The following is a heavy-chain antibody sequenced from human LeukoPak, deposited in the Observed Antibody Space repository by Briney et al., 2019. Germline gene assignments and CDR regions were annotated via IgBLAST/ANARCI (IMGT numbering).Heavy chain of an antibody. V-gene: IGHV3-74*01. D-gene: IGHD6-19*01. Sequence: GGSLRLSCAASGFIFSNYWMHWVRQAPGEELVWVSRMNTDASTINYADYVKGRFTISRDNAKNTLYLQMNSLTTEDTAVYYCATAGKYRFDNWGQGILVTVSS. J-gene: IGHJ5*02. CDR1: GFIFSNYW. CDR2: MNTDASTI. CDR3: ATAGKYRFDN.